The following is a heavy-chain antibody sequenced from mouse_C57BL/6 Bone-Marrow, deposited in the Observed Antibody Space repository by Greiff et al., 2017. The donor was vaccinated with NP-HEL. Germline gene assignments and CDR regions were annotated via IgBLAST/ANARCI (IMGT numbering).Heavy chain of an antibody. CDR3: ARVYYGSSYYFDY. CDR1: GFTFSDYY. J-gene: IGHJ2*01. CDR2: INYDGSST. D-gene: IGHD1-1*01. Sequence: EVKLVESEGGLVQPGSSMKLSCTASGFTFSDYYMAWVRQVPEKGLEWVANINYDGSSTYYLDSLKSRFIISRDNAKNILYLQMSSLKSEDTATYYCARVYYGSSYYFDYWGQGTTLTVSS. V-gene: IGHV5-16*01.